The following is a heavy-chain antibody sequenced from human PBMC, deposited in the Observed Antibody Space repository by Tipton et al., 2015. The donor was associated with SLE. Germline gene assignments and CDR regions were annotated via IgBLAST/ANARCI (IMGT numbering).Heavy chain of an antibody. CDR3: ATLHSGYDYYYYGMDV. D-gene: IGHD5-12*01. J-gene: IGHJ6*02. CDR1: GHSITNYY. Sequence: TLSLTCTVSGHSITNYYWSWIRHSAGKGLECIGRIHTSGSTNYNPSLKSRVTMSVDTSKNQFSLNLNSVTAADTAVYYCATLHSGYDYYYYGMDVWGQGTTVTVSS. V-gene: IGHV4-4*07. CDR2: IHTSGST.